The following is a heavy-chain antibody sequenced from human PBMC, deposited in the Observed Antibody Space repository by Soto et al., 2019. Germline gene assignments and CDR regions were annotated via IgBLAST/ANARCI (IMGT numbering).Heavy chain of an antibody. V-gene: IGHV1-3*01. CDR1: GYTFTSYA. J-gene: IGHJ4*02. D-gene: IGHD3-3*01. CDR2: INAGNGNT. Sequence: QVQLVQSGAEVKKPGASVKVSCKASGYTFTSYAMHWVRQAPGQRLEWMGWINAGNGNTKYSQKFQGRVTIARDTSARTAYMELSSLRSEDTAVYYCARDSDFWSGYSFDFWGQGTLVTVSS. CDR3: ARDSDFWSGYSFDF.